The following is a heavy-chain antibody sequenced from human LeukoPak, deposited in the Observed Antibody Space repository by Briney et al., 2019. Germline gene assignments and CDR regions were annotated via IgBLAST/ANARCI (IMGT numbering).Heavy chain of an antibody. CDR1: GYTFTGYY. D-gene: IGHD1-26*01. Sequence: GASVKVSCKAFGYTFTGYYLHWVRQAPGQGLEWMGWIIPNSGETNSAQKFQGRGTMIRDTSISTASLELSRLTSDDTAVYYCARAPGAGTYLDYWGQGTLVTVSS. V-gene: IGHV1-2*02. J-gene: IGHJ4*02. CDR2: IIPNSGET. CDR3: ARAPGAGTYLDY.